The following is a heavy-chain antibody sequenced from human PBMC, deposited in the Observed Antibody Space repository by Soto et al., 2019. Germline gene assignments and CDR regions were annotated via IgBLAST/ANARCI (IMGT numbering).Heavy chain of an antibody. V-gene: IGHV1-69*01. CDR3: ARGEGITMVRGVTAYFDY. CDR2: IIPIFGTA. J-gene: IGHJ4*02. D-gene: IGHD3-10*01. Sequence: QVQLVQSGAEVKKPGSSVKVSCKASGGTFSSYAISWVRQAPGQGLEWMGGIIPIFGTANYAQKFQGRVTITADESTSTAYMELSSLRSEDTAVYYCARGEGITMVRGVTAYFDYWGQGTLVTVSS. CDR1: GGTFSSYA.